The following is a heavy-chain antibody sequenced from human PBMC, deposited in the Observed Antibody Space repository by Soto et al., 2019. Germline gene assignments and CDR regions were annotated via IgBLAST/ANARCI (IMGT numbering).Heavy chain of an antibody. CDR3: ARGGSGSDWDYYGMDV. CDR1: ALTASKNY. CDR2: IYSGGTT. Sequence: EVQLVESGGGLVQPGGSLRLSCAGSALTASKNYMSWVRQPPGKGLEWVSVIYSGGTTYYADSVKDRFSISRDKSKSTLYPQMDNLRAGDTAVYYCARGGSGSDWDYYGMDVWGQGTTVTVSS. J-gene: IGHJ6*02. D-gene: IGHD3-10*01. V-gene: IGHV3-66*01.